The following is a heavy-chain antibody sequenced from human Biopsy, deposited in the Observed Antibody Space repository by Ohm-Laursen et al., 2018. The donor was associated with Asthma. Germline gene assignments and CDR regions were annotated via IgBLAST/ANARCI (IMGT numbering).Heavy chain of an antibody. J-gene: IGHJ3*02. Sequence: SLRLSCSATGFPFSNYVMTWVRQAPGKGLEWVSIMYAGGSRFYADRVKGRFTISRDNSKNTLYLQMDSLRPEDTALYYCARAGDTNDYGPAFAIWGQGTVVTVSS. D-gene: IGHD4-17*01. CDR1: GFPFSNYV. CDR2: MYAGGSR. CDR3: ARAGDTNDYGPAFAI. V-gene: IGHV3-53*01.